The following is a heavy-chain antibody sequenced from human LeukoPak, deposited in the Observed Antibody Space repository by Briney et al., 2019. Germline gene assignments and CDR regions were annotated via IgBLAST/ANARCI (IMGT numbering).Heavy chain of an antibody. J-gene: IGHJ4*02. D-gene: IGHD2-15*01. CDR2: ISSSGSTI. CDR3: ARESYCSGGSCLPFFDY. CDR1: GFTFSSYE. Sequence: PGGSLRLSCAASGFTFSSYEMNWVRQAPGKGLEWVSYISSSGSTIYYADSVKGRFTISRDNAKNSLYLQMNSLRAEDTAVYSCARESYCSGGSCLPFFDYWGQGPLVTVSS. V-gene: IGHV3-48*03.